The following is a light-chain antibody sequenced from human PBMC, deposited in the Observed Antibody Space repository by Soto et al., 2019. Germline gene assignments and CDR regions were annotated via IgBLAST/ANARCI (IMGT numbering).Light chain of an antibody. CDR2: GAS. V-gene: IGKV3-20*01. Sequence: EIVLTQSPGTLSLSAGERATLSCRASQSVSSSYLAWYQQKPGQAPRLLIYGASSRATGIPDTFSGSGSGTDFTLTISRLELEDFALYYCQQYGSTPPISTFGQGTKVEIK. CDR3: QQYGSTPPIST. CDR1: QSVSSSY. J-gene: IGKJ1*01.